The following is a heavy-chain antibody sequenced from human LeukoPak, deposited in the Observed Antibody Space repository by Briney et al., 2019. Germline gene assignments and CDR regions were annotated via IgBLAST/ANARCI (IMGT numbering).Heavy chain of an antibody. CDR2: INPNSGGT. V-gene: IGHV1-2*02. CDR3: ARVPVVPAAYYYYYGMDV. D-gene: IGHD2-2*01. CDR1: GYTFTGYY. Sequence: ASVKVSCKASGYTFTGYYMHWVRQAPGQGLVWMGWINPNSGGTNYAQKFQGRVTMTRDTSISTAYMELSRLRSDDTAVYYCARVPVVPAAYYYYYGMDVWGQGTTVTVS. J-gene: IGHJ6*02.